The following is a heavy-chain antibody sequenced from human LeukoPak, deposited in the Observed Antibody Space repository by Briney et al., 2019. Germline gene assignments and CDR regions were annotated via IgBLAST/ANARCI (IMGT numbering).Heavy chain of an antibody. D-gene: IGHD6-13*01. V-gene: IGHV1-46*01. CDR3: ARDSVGGSSWYLAFDY. CDR2: INPSGGST. CDR1: GYTFTGYY. J-gene: IGHJ4*02. Sequence: GASVNVSCKASGYTFTGYYMHWVRQAPGQGLEWMGIINPSGGSTSYAQKLQGRVTMTRDTSTSTVYMELSSLRSEDTAVYYCARDSVGGSSWYLAFDYWGQGTLVTVSS.